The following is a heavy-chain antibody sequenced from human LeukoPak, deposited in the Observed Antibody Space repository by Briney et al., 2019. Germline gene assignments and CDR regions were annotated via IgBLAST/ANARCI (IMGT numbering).Heavy chain of an antibody. J-gene: IGHJ4*02. CDR3: AREAVLLWFGERLAGKNYFDY. D-gene: IGHD3-10*01. CDR1: GYTFTGYY. Sequence: ASVKVSCKASGYTFTGYYMHWVRQAPGQGLEWMGWINTNTGNPTYAQGFTGRFVFSLDTSVSTAYLQISSLKAEDTAVYYCAREAVLLWFGERLAGKNYFDYWGQGTLVTVSS. CDR2: INTNTGNP. V-gene: IGHV7-4-1*02.